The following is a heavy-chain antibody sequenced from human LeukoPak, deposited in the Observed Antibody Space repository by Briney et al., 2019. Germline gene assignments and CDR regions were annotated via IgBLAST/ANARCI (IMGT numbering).Heavy chain of an antibody. CDR1: GFSLSTRGMC. CDR2: IDWDDDK. Sequence: SGPTLVNPTQTLTLTCTFSGFSLSTRGMCVTWIRLPPGKALEWLARIDWDDDKYYSTSLKTRRTISKDTSKNQVVLTMTNMDPVDTATYYCARSYSGYDSTYFDYWGQGTLVTVSS. J-gene: IGHJ4*02. D-gene: IGHD5-12*01. V-gene: IGHV2-70*11. CDR3: ARSYSGYDSTYFDY.